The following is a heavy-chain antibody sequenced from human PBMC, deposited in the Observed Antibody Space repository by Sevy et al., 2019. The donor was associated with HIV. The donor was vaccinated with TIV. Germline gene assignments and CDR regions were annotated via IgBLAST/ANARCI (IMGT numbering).Heavy chain of an antibody. CDR3: ARDRSEYSKYYYYGMDV. D-gene: IGHD6-6*01. V-gene: IGHV3-30-3*01. CDR2: ISYDGSNK. CDR1: GFTFSSYA. J-gene: IGHJ6*02. Sequence: GGSLRLSCAASGFTFSSYAMHWVRQAPGKGLEWVAVISYDGSNKYYADSVKGRFTISRYNSKNTLYLQMNSLRAEDTAVYYCARDRSEYSKYYYYGMDVWGQGTTVTVSS.